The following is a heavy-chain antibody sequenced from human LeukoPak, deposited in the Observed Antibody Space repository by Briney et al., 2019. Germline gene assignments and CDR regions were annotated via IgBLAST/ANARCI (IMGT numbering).Heavy chain of an antibody. J-gene: IGHJ4*02. Sequence: PSQTLSLTCTVSGDSITSGGYYWSWIRQHPGRGLEWIGYIYYSGSTYYSPSLKSRATIPVDTSKNQFSLKLSSVTAADTAVYYCARGREAARPPLGYWGQGTLVTVSS. CDR1: GDSITSGGYY. CDR2: IYYSGST. D-gene: IGHD6-6*01. CDR3: ARGREAARPPLGY. V-gene: IGHV4-31*03.